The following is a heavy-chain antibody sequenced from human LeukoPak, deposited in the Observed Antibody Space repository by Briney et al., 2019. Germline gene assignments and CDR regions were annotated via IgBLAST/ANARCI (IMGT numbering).Heavy chain of an antibody. CDR1: GFTFSRYA. CDR2: ISYDGSNE. V-gene: IGHV3-30-3*01. CDR3: AYSSSFDY. Sequence: PGGSLRLSCAASGFTFSRYAMHWVRQAPGKGLEWVAVISYDGSNEYYADSVKGRFTISRDSSENTLYLQMNSLRAEDTAVYYCAYSSSFDYWGQGTLVTVSS. D-gene: IGHD6-6*01. J-gene: IGHJ4*02.